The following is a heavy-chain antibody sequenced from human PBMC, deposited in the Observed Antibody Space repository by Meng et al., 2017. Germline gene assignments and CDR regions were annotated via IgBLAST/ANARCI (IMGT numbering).Heavy chain of an antibody. Sequence: SCAASGFTFDDYTMHWVRQAPGKGLEWVSLISWDGGSTYYADSVKGRFTISRDNSKNSLYLQMNSLRTEDTALYHCAKSDYYYDSSGYWDYYYGMDVWGQGTTVTVAS. CDR1: GFTFDDYT. J-gene: IGHJ6*01. D-gene: IGHD3-22*01. CDR2: ISWDGGST. CDR3: AKSDYYYDSSGYWDYYYGMDV. V-gene: IGHV3-43*01.